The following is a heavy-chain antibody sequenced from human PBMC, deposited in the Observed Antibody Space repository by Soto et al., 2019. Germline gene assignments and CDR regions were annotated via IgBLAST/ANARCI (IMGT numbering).Heavy chain of an antibody. J-gene: IGHJ3*02. D-gene: IGHD6-6*01. V-gene: IGHV4-34*01. CDR2: INHSGST. CDR3: AKVLVAARRKVDDAFDI. Sequence: SETLSLTCAVYGGSFSGYYWRWIRQPPGKGLEWIGEINHSGSTNYNPSLKSRVTISVDTSKNQFSLKLSSVTAAGTAVYYCAKVLVAARRKVDDAFDIWGQGTMV. CDR1: GGSFSGYY.